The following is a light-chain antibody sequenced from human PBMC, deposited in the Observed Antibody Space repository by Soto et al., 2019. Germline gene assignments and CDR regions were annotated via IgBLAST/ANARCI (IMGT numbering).Light chain of an antibody. CDR3: SSYGGSNNFVV. CDR2: EVN. J-gene: IGLJ2*01. CDR1: SSDIGAYKY. Sequence: QSALTQPPSASGSPGQSVTISCSGTSSDIGAYKYASWYQHHSGKVPRLIIYEVNKRPSGVPDRFSGSKSGNTASLIVSGLQAEDEADYYCSSYGGSNNFVVFGGGTKLTVL. V-gene: IGLV2-8*01.